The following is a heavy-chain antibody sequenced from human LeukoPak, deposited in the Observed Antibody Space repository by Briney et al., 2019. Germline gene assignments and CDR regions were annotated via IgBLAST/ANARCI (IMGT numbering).Heavy chain of an antibody. CDR2: IYYSGST. CDR3: ARDHLYAAATGAFDI. Sequence: SETLSLTCTVSGGSVSSGSYYWSWIRQPPGKGLEWIGYIYYSGSTNYNPSLKSRVTISVDTSKNQFSLKLSSVTAADTAVYYCARDHLYAAATGAFDIWGQGTMVTVSS. J-gene: IGHJ3*02. V-gene: IGHV4-61*01. CDR1: GGSVSSGSYY. D-gene: IGHD2-15*01.